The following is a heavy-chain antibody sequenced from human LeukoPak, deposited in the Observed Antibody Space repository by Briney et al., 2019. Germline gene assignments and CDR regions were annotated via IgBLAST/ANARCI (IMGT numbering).Heavy chain of an antibody. Sequence: GGSLRLSCAASGFTFSSYGMHWVRQAPGKGLEWVAVISYDGSNKYYADSVKGRFTISRDNSKNTLYLQMNSLRAEDTAVYYCARDRDSSAEWVDYWGQGTLVTVSS. CDR1: GFTFSSYG. CDR3: ARDRDSSAEWVDY. D-gene: IGHD3-22*01. J-gene: IGHJ4*02. CDR2: ISYDGSNK. V-gene: IGHV3-30*03.